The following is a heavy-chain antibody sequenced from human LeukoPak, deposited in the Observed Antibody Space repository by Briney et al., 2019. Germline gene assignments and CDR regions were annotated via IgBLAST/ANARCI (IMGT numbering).Heavy chain of an antibody. CDR2: MSGSSGYSSGYI. D-gene: IGHD3-22*01. Sequence: GGSLRLSCAASGFTFSAYNMNWVRQAPGKGLEWVSSMSGSSGYSSGYIYYADSVKGRFTISRDNAKNSLYLQMNSLRAEDTAVYYCAVDYYDSSAHFDYWGQGSLVTVSS. V-gene: IGHV3-21*01. CDR3: AVDYYDSSAHFDY. CDR1: GFTFSAYN. J-gene: IGHJ4*02.